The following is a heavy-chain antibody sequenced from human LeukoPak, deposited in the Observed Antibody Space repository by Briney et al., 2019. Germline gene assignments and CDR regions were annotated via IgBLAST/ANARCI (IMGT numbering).Heavy chain of an antibody. CDR3: ARERGIFSGYYFDS. CDR1: GFSVTTYS. CDR2: MSHDASEK. J-gene: IGHJ4*02. Sequence: GGSLRLSCAASGFSVTTYSMGWVRQAPGQGLGWVGGMSHDASEKHYAESVKGRFTIYRDNSKNMVFLQMNSLRTEDTALYYCARERGIFSGYYFDSWGQGTLVTVSS. V-gene: IGHV3-30*03. D-gene: IGHD3-10*02.